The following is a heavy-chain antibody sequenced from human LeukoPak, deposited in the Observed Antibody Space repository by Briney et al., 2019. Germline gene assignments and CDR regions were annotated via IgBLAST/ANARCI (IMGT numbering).Heavy chain of an antibody. J-gene: IGHJ4*02. CDR2: IDGSGVST. V-gene: IGHV3-23*01. CDR1: GFNFSSYA. Sequence: GGSLRLSCAASGFNFSSYAMSWVRQAPGKGLEWVSTIDGSGVSTYYADSVKGHFTISRDNSKNTLYLQMNSLRAEDTAVYYCAKDRLSSSWYFGFDYWGQGTLVTVSS. CDR3: AKDRLSSSWYFGFDY. D-gene: IGHD6-13*01.